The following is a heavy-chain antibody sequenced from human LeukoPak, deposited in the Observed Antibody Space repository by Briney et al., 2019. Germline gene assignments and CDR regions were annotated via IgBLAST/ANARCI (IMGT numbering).Heavy chain of an antibody. Sequence: GASVKVSCKASGYTFTSYDINWVRQATGQGLEWMGWMNPNSGNTGYAQKFQGRVTMTRNTSTSTAYMELRSLRSDDTAVYYCASSRSWYPRAFDIWGQGTMVTVSS. CDR2: MNPNSGNT. J-gene: IGHJ3*02. CDR3: ASSRSWYPRAFDI. D-gene: IGHD6-13*01. V-gene: IGHV1-8*01. CDR1: GYTFTSYD.